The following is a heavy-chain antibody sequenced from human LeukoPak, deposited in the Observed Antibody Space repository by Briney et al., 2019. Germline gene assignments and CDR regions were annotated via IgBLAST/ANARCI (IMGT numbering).Heavy chain of an antibody. CDR2: IYYSGST. D-gene: IGHD4-17*01. J-gene: IGHJ5*02. V-gene: IGHV4-39*07. CDR3: ARDPYGDYVFDP. Sequence: ASETLSLTCTVSGYSISSSTYYWGWIRQPPGKGLEWIGSIYYSGSTYYNPSLKSRVTISVDTSKNQFSLKLTSVTAADTAVYYCARDPYGDYVFDPWGQGTLVTVSS. CDR1: GYSISSSTYY.